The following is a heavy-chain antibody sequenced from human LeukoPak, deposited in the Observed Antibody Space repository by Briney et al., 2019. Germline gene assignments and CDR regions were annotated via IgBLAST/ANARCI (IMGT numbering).Heavy chain of an antibody. CDR1: GGSISSSSYY. Sequence: PSETLSLTCTVSGGSISSSSYYWGWIRQPPGKGLEWIGSIYYSGSTYYNPSLKSRVTISVDTSKNQFSLKLSSVTAADTAVYYCARDLSYGDEAVDAFDIWGQGTMVTVSS. CDR2: IYYSGST. CDR3: ARDLSYGDEAVDAFDI. D-gene: IGHD4-17*01. J-gene: IGHJ3*02. V-gene: IGHV4-39*07.